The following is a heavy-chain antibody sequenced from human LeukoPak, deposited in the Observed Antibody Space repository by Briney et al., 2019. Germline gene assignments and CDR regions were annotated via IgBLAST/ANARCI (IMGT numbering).Heavy chain of an antibody. Sequence: AGGSLRLSCAASGFTFSSYSMNWVRQAPGKGLEWVSSISSSSRYIYYADSVKGRFTIPRDNAKNSLYLQMNSLRAEDTAVYYCASLDYYYDSSGPTTTFDYWGQGTLVTVSS. J-gene: IGHJ4*02. D-gene: IGHD3-22*01. CDR3: ASLDYYYDSSGPTTTFDY. V-gene: IGHV3-21*01. CDR1: GFTFSSYS. CDR2: ISSSSRYI.